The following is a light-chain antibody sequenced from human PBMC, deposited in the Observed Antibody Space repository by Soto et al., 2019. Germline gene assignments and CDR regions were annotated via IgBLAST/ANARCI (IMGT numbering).Light chain of an antibody. J-gene: IGKJ1*01. CDR3: HNRSGWPQT. CDR1: QTVGLY. V-gene: IGKV3-11*01. CDR2: DAS. Sequence: EIVLTPSPATLSVSPVGIATLSCRASQTVGLYVAWYQHKPGQGPRLLIYDASNRATGIPDRFSGSGSGTDFTLTISRLEPEDFAVYYCHNRSGWPQTCGQGTKGDIK.